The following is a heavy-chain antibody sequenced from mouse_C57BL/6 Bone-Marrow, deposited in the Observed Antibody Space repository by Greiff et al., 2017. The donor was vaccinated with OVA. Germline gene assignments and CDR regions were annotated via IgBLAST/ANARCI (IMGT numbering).Heavy chain of an antibody. Sequence: VHLVESGAELVKPGASVKISCKASGYAFSSYWMNWVKQRPGKGLEWIGQIYPGDGDTNYNGKFKGKATLTADKSSSTAYMQLSSLTSEDSAVYFCAREGLYYGNYLYFDYWGQGTTLTVSS. V-gene: IGHV1-80*01. CDR3: AREGLYYGNYLYFDY. J-gene: IGHJ2*01. CDR2: IYPGDGDT. D-gene: IGHD2-1*01. CDR1: GYAFSSYW.